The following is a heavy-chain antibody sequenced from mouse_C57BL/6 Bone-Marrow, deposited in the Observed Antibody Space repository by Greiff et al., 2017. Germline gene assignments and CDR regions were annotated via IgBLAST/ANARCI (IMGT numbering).Heavy chain of an antibody. CDR1: GYTFTDYY. D-gene: IGHD2-5*01. J-gene: IGHJ1*03. Sequence: VQLKRSGPVLVKPGASVKMSCKASGYTFTDYYMNWVKQSHGKSLEWIGVINPYNGGTSYNQKFKGKATLTVDKSSSTAYMELNSLTSEDSAVYYCARYSKGYFDVWGTGTTVTVSS. CDR2: INPYNGGT. CDR3: ARYSKGYFDV. V-gene: IGHV1-19*01.